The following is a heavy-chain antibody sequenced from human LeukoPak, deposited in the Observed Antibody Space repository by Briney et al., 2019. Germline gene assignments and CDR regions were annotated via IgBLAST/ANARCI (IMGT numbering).Heavy chain of an antibody. CDR1: GLTFSSHW. Sequence: PPGGSLRLSCAASGLTFSSHWTHWVRQAPGKGLVWVSRITNDGSSTTYADSVKGRFTISRDSSKNTLYLQMNSLRVEDTAVYYCARDLGPIDYWGQGTLVTVSS. D-gene: IGHD3-10*01. CDR3: ARDLGPIDY. CDR2: ITNDGSST. V-gene: IGHV3-74*01. J-gene: IGHJ4*02.